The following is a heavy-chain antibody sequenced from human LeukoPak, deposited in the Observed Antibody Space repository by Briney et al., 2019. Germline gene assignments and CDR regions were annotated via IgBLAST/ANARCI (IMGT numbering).Heavy chain of an antibody. D-gene: IGHD3-10*01. CDR1: GYTFTSYD. V-gene: IGHV1-8*03. CDR3: ARGLRGSGSSPFDY. Sequence: ASVKVSCKASGYTFTSYDINWVRQATGQGLEWMGWMNPNSGNTGYAQKFQGRVTITRNTSISTAYMELSSLRSEDTAVYYCARGLRGSGSSPFDYWGQGTLVTVSS. J-gene: IGHJ4*02. CDR2: MNPNSGNT.